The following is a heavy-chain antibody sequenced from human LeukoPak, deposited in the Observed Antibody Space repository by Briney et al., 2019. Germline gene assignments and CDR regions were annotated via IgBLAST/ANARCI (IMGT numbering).Heavy chain of an antibody. D-gene: IGHD3-22*01. V-gene: IGHV4-59*01. CDR3: ATTWYYDTRGYLFDD. Sequence: SETLSLTCSVSGVPISTYYWSWIRQSPGKRLEWIAYVYYNGDIMYNPSLKSRVTISLDTSKNQFSLNMASVTAADTAVYFCATTWYYDTRGYLFDDWGHGTLVTVSS. J-gene: IGHJ4*01. CDR1: GVPISTYY. CDR2: VYYNGDI.